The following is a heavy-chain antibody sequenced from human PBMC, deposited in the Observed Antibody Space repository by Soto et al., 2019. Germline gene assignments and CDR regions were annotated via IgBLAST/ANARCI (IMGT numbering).Heavy chain of an antibody. CDR3: ARDPHELGTSYWFDP. CDR1: GYNFNTYG. D-gene: IGHD3-16*01. CDR2: ISAYDGNT. Sequence: ASVKVSCKTSGYNFNTYGIDWVRQAPGQGLELMGWISAYDGNTTYEEKFKGRVTMTTDTSTSTAYMELRSLRSDDTAIYYCARDPHELGTSYWFDPWGQGTQVTVSS. V-gene: IGHV1-18*01. J-gene: IGHJ5*02.